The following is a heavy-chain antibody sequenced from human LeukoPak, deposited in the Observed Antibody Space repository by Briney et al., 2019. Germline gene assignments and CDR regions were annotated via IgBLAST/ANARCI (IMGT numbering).Heavy chain of an antibody. J-gene: IGHJ5*02. CDR2: IYYSGST. CDR1: GGSISSSSYY. V-gene: IGHV4-39*01. CDR3: ARHWRVRGVIRSYKNWFDP. Sequence: SETLSLTCTVSGGSISSSSYYWGWIRQPPGKGLEWIGSIYYSGSTYYNPSLKSRVTISVDTSKNQFSLKLSPVTAADTAVYYCARHWRVRGVIRSYKNWFDPWGQGTLVTVSS. D-gene: IGHD3-10*01.